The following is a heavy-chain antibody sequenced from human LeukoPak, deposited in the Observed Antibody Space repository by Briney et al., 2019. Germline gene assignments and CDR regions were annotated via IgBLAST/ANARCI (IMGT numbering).Heavy chain of an antibody. CDR1: GFSFSSYG. J-gene: IGHJ6*02. V-gene: IGHV3-30*03. CDR3: ARDHFKSDSSGSYYYYGMDV. D-gene: IGHD3-22*01. CDR2: ISYDESYK. Sequence: GGSLRLSCAASGFSFSSYGMHWVRQAPGKGLEWVAVISYDESYKYYADSVKGRFTISRDTSKNTLYLQMNSLRAEDTALYYCARDHFKSDSSGSYYYYGMDVWGQGTTVTVSS.